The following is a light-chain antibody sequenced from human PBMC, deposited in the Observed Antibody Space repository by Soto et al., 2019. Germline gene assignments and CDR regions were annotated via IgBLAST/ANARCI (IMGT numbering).Light chain of an antibody. CDR1: QGISSY. J-gene: IGKJ5*01. V-gene: IGKV1-9*01. CDR2: TAS. CDR3: QQLYNYPST. Sequence: IQLTDSPSFLSASVLYRVSITCLASQGISSYLAWYQQKPGKAPKLLIYTASTLQSGVPSRFSGSGSGAEFTLTISSLQPEDFASYYCQQLYNYPSTFGQGTRLEIK.